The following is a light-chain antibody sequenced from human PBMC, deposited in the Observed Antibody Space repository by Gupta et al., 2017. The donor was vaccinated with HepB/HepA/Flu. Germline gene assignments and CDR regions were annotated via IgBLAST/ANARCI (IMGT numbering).Light chain of an antibody. CDR2: GAS. V-gene: IGKV3-20*01. J-gene: IGKJ5*01. CDR3: QHYGSSFPIT. CDR1: QTVNSRY. Sequence: EIVLTQSPGILSLSPGERVTLSCRASQTVNSRYFAWYQQKPGHAPRVLIYGASSRATGPPDRFSGSSYGTYFPLTSSMRDHEDFTVYYCQHYGSSFPITFGQGTRLDI.